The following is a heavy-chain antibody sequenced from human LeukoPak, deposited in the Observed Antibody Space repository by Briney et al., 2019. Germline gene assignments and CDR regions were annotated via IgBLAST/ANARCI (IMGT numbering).Heavy chain of an antibody. CDR3: AREESSPHYYDSSGPMDV. V-gene: IGHV3-53*01. Sequence: PGGSLRLSCAASGFTVSSNYMSWVRQAPGKGLEWVSVIYSGGSTYYADSVKGRFTISRDKSKNTLYLQMNSLRAEDTAVYYCAREESSPHYYDSSGPMDVWGKGTTVTVSS. CDR1: GFTVSSNY. CDR2: IYSGGST. D-gene: IGHD3-22*01. J-gene: IGHJ6*04.